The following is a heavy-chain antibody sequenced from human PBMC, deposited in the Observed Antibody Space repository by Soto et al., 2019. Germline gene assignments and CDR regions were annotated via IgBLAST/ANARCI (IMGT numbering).Heavy chain of an antibody. CDR1: GYTFTGYY. CDR3: ASGVLSEYGPDAFDI. Sequence: ASVKVSCKASGYTFTGYYMHWVRQAPGQGLEWMGWINPNSGGTNYAQKFQGWVTMTRDTYISTAYMELSRLRSDDTAVYYCASGVLSEYGPDAFDIWGQGTMVTVSS. V-gene: IGHV1-2*04. J-gene: IGHJ3*02. D-gene: IGHD4-17*01. CDR2: INPNSGGT.